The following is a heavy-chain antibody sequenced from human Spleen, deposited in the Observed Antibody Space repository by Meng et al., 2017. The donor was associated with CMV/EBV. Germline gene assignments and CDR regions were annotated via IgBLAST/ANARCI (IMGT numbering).Heavy chain of an antibody. J-gene: IGHJ4*02. V-gene: IGHV4-34*01. CDR3: ARGRYGGSTFDH. CDR1: GGSFSGYY. Sequence: GSLRLSCAVYGGSFSGYYWSWIRQPPGKGLEWIGEVNLGGNTNYNPSLKSRVTMSIDTSKNQFSLNLSSLTAAETAVYYCARGRYGGSTFDHWGQGALVTVSS. D-gene: IGHD2-2*01. CDR2: VNLGGNT.